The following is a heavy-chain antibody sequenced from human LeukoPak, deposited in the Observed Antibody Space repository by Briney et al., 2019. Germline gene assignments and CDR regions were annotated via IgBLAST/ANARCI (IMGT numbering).Heavy chain of an antibody. D-gene: IGHD6-19*01. CDR3: AKDHGFYSSGWNPLFDY. J-gene: IGHJ4*02. V-gene: IGHV3-23*01. CDR1: GFAFFSFV. Sequence: GSPRLSFVAPGFAFFSFVGSLGRDGPRDGLGFGLSICESGSGAYYADSVKGRFTISRDSSKNTLYLQMNSLRAEDTAVYYCAKDHGFYSSGWNPLFDYWGQGTLVTVSS. CDR2: ICESGSGA.